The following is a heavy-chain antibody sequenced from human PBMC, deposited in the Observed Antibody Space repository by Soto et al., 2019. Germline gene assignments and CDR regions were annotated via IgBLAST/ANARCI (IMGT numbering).Heavy chain of an antibody. Sequence: QVQLVQSGAEVKKPGASVKVSCKASGYTFTSYAMHWVRQAPGQRLEWMGWINAGNGNTKYSQKFLGRVTITRDTSASTAYMELSSLRSEDTAVYYCARVLWFGEFHTFDPWGQGTLVTVSS. D-gene: IGHD3-10*01. V-gene: IGHV1-3*01. CDR1: GYTFTSYA. J-gene: IGHJ5*02. CDR3: ARVLWFGEFHTFDP. CDR2: INAGNGNT.